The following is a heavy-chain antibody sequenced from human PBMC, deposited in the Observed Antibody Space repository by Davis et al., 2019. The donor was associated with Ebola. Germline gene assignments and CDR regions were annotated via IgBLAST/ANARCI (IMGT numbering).Heavy chain of an antibody. V-gene: IGHV3-74*01. D-gene: IGHD3-10*01. Sequence: PGGSLRLSCAASGFTFSSYWMHWVRQAPGKGLVWVSRINSDGSSTSYADSVKGRFTISRDNAKNTLYLQMNSLRAEDTAVYYCAKSPYGSGSYADYWGQGTLVTVSS. CDR1: GFTFSSYW. CDR3: AKSPYGSGSYADY. J-gene: IGHJ4*02. CDR2: INSDGSST.